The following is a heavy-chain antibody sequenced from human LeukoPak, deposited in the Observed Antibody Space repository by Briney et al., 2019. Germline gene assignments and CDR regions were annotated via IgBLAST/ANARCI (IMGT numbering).Heavy chain of an antibody. Sequence: SETLSLTCTVSGSSISSYYWSWIRQPPGKGLGWIGYIYYSGSTNYNPSLKSRVTISVDTSKNQFSLKLSSVTAADTAVYYCARSLAVDDAFDIWGQGTMVTVSS. V-gene: IGHV4-59*01. CDR1: GSSISSYY. CDR3: ARSLAVDDAFDI. J-gene: IGHJ3*02. CDR2: IYYSGST. D-gene: IGHD6-19*01.